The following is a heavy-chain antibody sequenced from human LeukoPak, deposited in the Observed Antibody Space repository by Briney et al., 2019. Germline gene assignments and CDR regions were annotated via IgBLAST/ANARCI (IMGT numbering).Heavy chain of an antibody. Sequence: ASVKVSCKASGYTFTDYYMHWVRQAPGQGPEWMGIINPDSGKTKYAQKFQGRVTMTRDTSTDTLYTELSSLTSEDSAVYYCARAAGVGATLYYIDFWGQGTLVIVSS. V-gene: IGHV1-46*01. J-gene: IGHJ4*02. CDR2: INPDSGKT. D-gene: IGHD1-26*01. CDR1: GYTFTDYY. CDR3: ARAAGVGATLYYIDF.